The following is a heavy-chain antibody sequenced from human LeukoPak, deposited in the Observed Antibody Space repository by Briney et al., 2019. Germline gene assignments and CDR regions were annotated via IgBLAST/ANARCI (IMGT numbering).Heavy chain of an antibody. J-gene: IGHJ4*02. D-gene: IGHD3-10*01. CDR2: INHSGST. CDR1: VGSFSGYY. CDR3: ARRYGSGSDFDY. Sequence: NPSETLSLTCAVYVGSFSGYYWSWIRQPPGKGLEWIGEINHSGSTNYNPSLKSRVTISVDTSKNQFSLKLSSVTAADTAVYYCARRYGSGSDFDYWGQGTLVTVSS. V-gene: IGHV4-34*01.